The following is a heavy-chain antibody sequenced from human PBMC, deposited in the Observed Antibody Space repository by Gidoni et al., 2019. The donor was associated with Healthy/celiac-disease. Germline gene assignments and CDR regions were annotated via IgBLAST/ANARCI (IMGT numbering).Heavy chain of an antibody. Sequence: EVQLVESGGGLVKPGGSLRLSCAASGFTFSNAWMSWVRQAPGKGLGWVGRIKSKTDGGTTDYAAPVKGRFTISRDDSKNTLYLQMNSLKTEDTAVYYCTSTLKYYDILTGYYIGVTGSGVDPWGQGTLVTVSS. CDR1: GFTFSNAW. CDR3: TSTLKYYDILTGYYIGVTGSGVDP. J-gene: IGHJ5*02. D-gene: IGHD3-9*01. V-gene: IGHV3-15*01. CDR2: IKSKTDGGTT.